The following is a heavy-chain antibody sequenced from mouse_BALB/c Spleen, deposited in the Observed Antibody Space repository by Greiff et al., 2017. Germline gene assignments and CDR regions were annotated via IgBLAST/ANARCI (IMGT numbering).Heavy chain of an antibody. Sequence: EVKLMESGPELVKPGASVKISCKASGYSFTGYFMNWVKQSHGKSLEWIGRINPYNGDTFYNQKFKGKATLTVDKSSSTAHMELLSLTSEDSAVYYCGGYDYDAMDYWGQGTSVTVSS. CDR3: GGYDYDAMDY. J-gene: IGHJ4*01. CDR2: INPYNGDT. D-gene: IGHD2-2*01. V-gene: IGHV1-37*01. CDR1: GYSFTGYF.